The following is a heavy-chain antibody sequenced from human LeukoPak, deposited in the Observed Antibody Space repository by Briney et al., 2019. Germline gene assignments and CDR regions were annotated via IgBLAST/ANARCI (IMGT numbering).Heavy chain of an antibody. CDR2: ISGSGGST. V-gene: IGHV3-23*01. D-gene: IGHD3-3*01. CDR1: GFIFSSYA. CDR3: AKSVAIYFYYGLDV. J-gene: IGHJ6*02. Sequence: GGSLRLSCAASGFIFSSYAMSWVRQTPGKGLEWVSAISGSGGSTYYADSVKGRFTISRDNSKNTLFLQMNSLRAEDTAPYYCAKSVAIYFYYGLDVWGQGTTVAVSS.